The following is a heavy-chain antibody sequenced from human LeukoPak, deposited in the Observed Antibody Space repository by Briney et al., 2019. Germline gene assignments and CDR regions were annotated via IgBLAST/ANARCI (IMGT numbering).Heavy chain of an antibody. CDR2: IYYSGST. CDR3: ARDFQSNYDMGAYFDL. J-gene: IGHJ2*01. CDR1: GGSISSYY. Sequence: SETLSLTCTVSGGSISSYYWSWIRQPPGKGLEWIGHIYYSGSTNYNPSLKSRVTISVDTSKNQFSLKLSSVTAADTAVYYCARDFQSNYDMGAYFDLWGRGTLVTVSS. D-gene: IGHD3-22*01. V-gene: IGHV4-59*01.